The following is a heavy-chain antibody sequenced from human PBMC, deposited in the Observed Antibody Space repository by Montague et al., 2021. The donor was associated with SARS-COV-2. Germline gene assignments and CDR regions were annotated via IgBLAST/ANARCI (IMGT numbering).Heavy chain of an antibody. CDR3: ARDAHVVVVAAAFSS. Sequence: SLRLSCAASGFTFSSYSMNWVRQAPGKGLEWVSSISSSSSYIYYADSVTGRFTISRDNAKNSLYLQMNSLRAEDTAVYYCARDAHVVVVAAAFSSWGQGTLVTVSS. CDR2: ISSSSSYI. CDR1: GFTFSSYS. V-gene: IGHV3-21*01. J-gene: IGHJ4*02. D-gene: IGHD2-15*01.